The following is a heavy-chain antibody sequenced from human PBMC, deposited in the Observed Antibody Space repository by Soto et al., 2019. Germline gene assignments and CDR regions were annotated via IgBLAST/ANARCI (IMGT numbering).Heavy chain of an antibody. CDR2: ISYDGSNK. D-gene: IGHD2-21*02. Sequence: QVQLVESGGGVVQPGRSLRLSCAASGFTFSSYGMHWVRQAPGKGLEWVAVISYDGSNKYYADSVKGRFTISRDNSKNTSYMQMNSLRAEDTAVYYCAKYCLRPGRAYGMDVWGQGTTVTVSS. CDR3: AKYCLRPGRAYGMDV. CDR1: GFTFSSYG. J-gene: IGHJ6*02. V-gene: IGHV3-30*18.